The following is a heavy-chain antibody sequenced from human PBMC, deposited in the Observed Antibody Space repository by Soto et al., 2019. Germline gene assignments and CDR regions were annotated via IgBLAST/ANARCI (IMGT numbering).Heavy chain of an antibody. CDR3: AKGKVTTMSVILDY. CDR1: GFTFGSYA. Sequence: GGSLRLSCAASGFTFGSYAMSWVRQAPGKGLEWVSAISGSGGSTYYADSVKGRFTISRDNSKNTLYLQMNSLRAEDTAVYYCAKGKVTTMSVILDYWGQGTLVTGSS. J-gene: IGHJ4*02. V-gene: IGHV3-23*01. CDR2: ISGSGGST. D-gene: IGHD4-17*01.